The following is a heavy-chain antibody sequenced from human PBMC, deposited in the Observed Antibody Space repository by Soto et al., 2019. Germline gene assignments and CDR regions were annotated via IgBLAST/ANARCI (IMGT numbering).Heavy chain of an antibody. J-gene: IGHJ4*02. V-gene: IGHV1-18*01. Sequence: ASVKVSCKASGYTFTSYGISWVRRAPGQGLEWMGWISAYNGNTNYAQKLQGRVTMTTDTSTSTAYMELRSLRSDDTAVYYCARGLGYSPGIAAAGPLGSFDYWGQGTLVTVSS. CDR1: GYTFTSYG. D-gene: IGHD6-13*01. CDR2: ISAYNGNT. CDR3: ARGLGYSPGIAAAGPLGSFDY.